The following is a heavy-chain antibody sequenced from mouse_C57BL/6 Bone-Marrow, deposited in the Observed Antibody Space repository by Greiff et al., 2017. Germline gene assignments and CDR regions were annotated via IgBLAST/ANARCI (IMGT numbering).Heavy chain of an antibody. CDR1: GYTFTSYW. D-gene: IGHD2-5*01. CDR3: ARPYYSNYWYFDV. CDR2: IYPGSGST. J-gene: IGHJ1*03. V-gene: IGHV1-55*01. Sequence: QVQLQQPAAELVKPGASVKMSCKASGYTFTSYWITWVKQRPGQGLEWIGDIYPGSGSTTYNEKFKSKATLTVDTSSSTAYMQLSSLTSEDSAVYYCARPYYSNYWYFDVWGTGTTVTVSS.